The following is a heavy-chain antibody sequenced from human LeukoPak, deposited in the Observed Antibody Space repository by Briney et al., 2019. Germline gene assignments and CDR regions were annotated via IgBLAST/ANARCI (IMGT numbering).Heavy chain of an antibody. V-gene: IGHV3-21*04. J-gene: IGHJ4*02. Sequence: GGSLRLSCAASGFTFSSYSMNWVRQAPGKGLEWVSSISSSSSYIYYADSVKGRFTISRDNAKNSLYLQINSLRAEDTAVYYCAKHQLDYYDSSGYSTYFDYWGQGTLVTVSS. CDR2: ISSSSSYI. D-gene: IGHD3-22*01. CDR3: AKHQLDYYDSSGYSTYFDY. CDR1: GFTFSSYS.